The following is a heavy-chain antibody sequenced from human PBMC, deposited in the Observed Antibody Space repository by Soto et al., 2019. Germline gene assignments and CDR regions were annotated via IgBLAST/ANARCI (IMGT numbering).Heavy chain of an antibody. V-gene: IGHV1-69*02. J-gene: IGHJ4*02. CDR3: ARHNTSSSSHFDY. CDR2: IIPILGIA. D-gene: IGHD6-6*01. CDR1: GGTFSSYT. Sequence: SVKVSCKASGGTFSSYTISWVRQAPGQGLEWMGRIIPILGIANYAQKFQGRVTITADKSTSTAYMELSSLRSEDTAVYYCARHNTSSSSHFDYWGQGTLVTVSS.